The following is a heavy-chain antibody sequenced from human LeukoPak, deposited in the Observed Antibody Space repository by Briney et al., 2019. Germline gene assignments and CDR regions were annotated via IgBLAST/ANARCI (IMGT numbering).Heavy chain of an antibody. CDR3: ARGPQAGNFDY. Sequence: PSETLSLTCTVSGGSISSYYWSWIRQPPGKGLEWIGYIYFSGGTNYNPSLKSRVTISVDTSKNQFSLKLNSVTAADTAVYYCARGPQAGNFDYWGQGTLVTVSS. J-gene: IGHJ4*02. V-gene: IGHV4-59*01. D-gene: IGHD6-13*01. CDR2: IYFSGGT. CDR1: GGSISSYY.